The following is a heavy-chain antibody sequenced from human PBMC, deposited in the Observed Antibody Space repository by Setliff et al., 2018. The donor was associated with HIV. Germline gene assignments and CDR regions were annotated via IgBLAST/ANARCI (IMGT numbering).Heavy chain of an antibody. J-gene: IGHJ6*03. Sequence: SETLSLTCTVSGGSISSNSYYWGWIRQPPGKGLEWIGSIYYSGSTYYNPSLKSRVTISVDTSKNQFSLKLSSVTAADTAVYYCACGAAAGTDYYYYYYMDVWGKGTTVT. CDR2: IYYSGST. D-gene: IGHD6-13*01. CDR3: ACGAAAGTDYYYYYYMDV. CDR1: GGSISSNSYY. V-gene: IGHV4-39*01.